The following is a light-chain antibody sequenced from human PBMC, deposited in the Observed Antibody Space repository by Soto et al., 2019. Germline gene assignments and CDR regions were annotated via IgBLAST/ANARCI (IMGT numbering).Light chain of an antibody. V-gene: IGKV1D-12*01. J-gene: IGKJ4*01. CDR1: QGISSW. CDR2: AAS. CDR3: QQANSFPLT. Sequence: DIQVTQSPSSVSASVGDRVTITCRASQGISSWLAWHQQKPGKAPKLLIYAASSLQSGVPSRFSGGGSGTDFTLTISSLQPEDFATYYCQQANSFPLTFGGGTKVDIK.